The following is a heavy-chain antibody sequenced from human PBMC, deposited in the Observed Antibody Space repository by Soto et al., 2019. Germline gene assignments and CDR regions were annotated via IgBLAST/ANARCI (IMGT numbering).Heavy chain of an antibody. V-gene: IGHV3-23*01. Sequence: EVHLLESGGGFVHPGESLRLSCGASGFTFSTCVMTWVRQAPGKGLEWVSCITGSDTAPHYADTVKGRFTISRHNSENTLYLQMNNLRVEDTGVYYCAQGLINGGCYAEYWGQGTLVTVSS. CDR2: ITGSDTAP. J-gene: IGHJ4*02. CDR3: AQGLINGGCYAEY. D-gene: IGHD1-26*01. CDR1: GFTFSTCV.